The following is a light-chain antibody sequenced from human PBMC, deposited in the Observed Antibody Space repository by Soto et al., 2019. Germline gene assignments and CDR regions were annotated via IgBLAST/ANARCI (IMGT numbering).Light chain of an antibody. Sequence: EIVLTQSPATLSLSPGERATLSCRASQRVGNYVAWNQQKPGQAPRLLIYDASSRAIGTPARFSGSGSGTDFTLTISSLEPDDFAVYYCQQRSNWPPGFTFGQGTKLEIK. CDR1: QRVGNY. CDR2: DAS. CDR3: QQRSNWPPGFT. V-gene: IGKV3-11*01. J-gene: IGKJ2*01.